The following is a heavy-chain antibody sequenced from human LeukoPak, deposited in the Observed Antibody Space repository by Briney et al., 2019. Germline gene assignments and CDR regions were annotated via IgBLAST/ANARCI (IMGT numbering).Heavy chain of an antibody. D-gene: IGHD6-13*01. V-gene: IGHV3-21*01. Sequence: GGSLRLSCAASGFSFGDYTMHWVRQAPGKGLEWVSSISSSSSYIYYADSVKGRFTISRDNAKNSLYLQMNSLRAEDTAVYYCARVSKSAAGIWGQGTLVTVSS. CDR1: GFSFGDYT. CDR2: ISSSSSYI. CDR3: ARVSKSAAGI. J-gene: IGHJ4*02.